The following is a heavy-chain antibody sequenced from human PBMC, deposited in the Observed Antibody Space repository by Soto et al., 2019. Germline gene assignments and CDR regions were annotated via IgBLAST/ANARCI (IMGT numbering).Heavy chain of an antibody. J-gene: IGHJ4*02. Sequence: SVKVSCKTSGFTLSSSAVHWVRQARGHRLEWMGGIIPGIGTANYAQKFQGRVTITADESTSTAYMELSSLRSEDTAVYYCAAVPIVVVAATEPDYWGQGTLVTVSS. D-gene: IGHD2-15*01. CDR1: GFTLSSSA. V-gene: IGHV1-58*01. CDR2: IIPGIGTA. CDR3: AAVPIVVVAATEPDY.